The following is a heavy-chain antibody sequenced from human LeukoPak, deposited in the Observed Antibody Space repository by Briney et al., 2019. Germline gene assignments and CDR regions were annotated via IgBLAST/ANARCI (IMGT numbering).Heavy chain of an antibody. CDR1: GFTFSSYG. V-gene: IGHV3-30*03. J-gene: IGHJ6*02. CDR2: ISYDGSHK. D-gene: IGHD4/OR15-4a*01. CDR3: SARRPHYGDYYGLDV. Sequence: GGSLRLSCAASGFTFSSYGMHWVRQAPGKGLEWVAVISYDGSHKYSADSVKGRFTISRDNSKNTLYLQMNSLRTEDTAVYFCSARRPHYGDYYGLDVWGHGTTVTVSS.